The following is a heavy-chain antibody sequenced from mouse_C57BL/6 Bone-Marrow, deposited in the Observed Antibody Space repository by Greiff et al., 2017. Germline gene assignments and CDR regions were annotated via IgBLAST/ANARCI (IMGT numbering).Heavy chain of an antibody. CDR3: ARDTTVVGPFAY. J-gene: IGHJ3*01. V-gene: IGHV1-42*01. CDR2: INPSTGGT. D-gene: IGHD1-1*01. CDR1: GYSFTGYY. Sequence: VQLKESGPELVKPGASVKISCKASGYSFTGYYMNWVKQSPEKSLEWIGEINPSTGGTTYNQKFKAKATLTVDKSSSTAYMQLKSLTSEDSAVYYCARDTTVVGPFAYWGQGTLVTVSA.